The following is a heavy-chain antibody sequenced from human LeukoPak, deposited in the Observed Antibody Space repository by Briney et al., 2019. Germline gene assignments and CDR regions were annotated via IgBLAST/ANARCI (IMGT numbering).Heavy chain of an antibody. CDR1: GFTFDDYA. D-gene: IGHD1-26*01. CDR2: ISWNSGSI. CDR3: ARDKIVGATNFDY. V-gene: IGHV3-9*01. Sequence: SLRLSCAASGFTFDDYAMHWVRPAPGKGLEWVSGISWNSGSIGYADSVKGRFTISRDNAKNSLYLQMNSLRAEDTAVYYCARDKIVGATNFDYWGQGTLVTVSS. J-gene: IGHJ4*02.